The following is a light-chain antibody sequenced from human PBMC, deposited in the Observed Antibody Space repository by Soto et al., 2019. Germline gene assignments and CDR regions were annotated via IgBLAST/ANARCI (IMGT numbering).Light chain of an antibody. CDR2: DAS. CDR3: QQYNYFRT. Sequence: DIQMTQSPSTLSASVGDRVTITCRASQSISRWLAWHQQKPGKAPNLLIYDASSLESGVPSRFSGSGSGTEFTLTISSLQPDDFSTYYCQQYNYFRTFGQGTRLEIK. J-gene: IGKJ5*01. CDR1: QSISRW. V-gene: IGKV1-5*01.